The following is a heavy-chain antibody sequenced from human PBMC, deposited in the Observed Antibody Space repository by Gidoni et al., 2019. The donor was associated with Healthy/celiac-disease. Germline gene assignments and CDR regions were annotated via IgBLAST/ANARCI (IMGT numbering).Heavy chain of an antibody. J-gene: IGHJ6*02. CDR1: GFSLSTSEMC. D-gene: IGHD2-2*01. V-gene: IGHV2-70*01. CDR2: IDWDDDK. CDR3: ARSHCSSTSSDYYGMDV. Sequence: QVTLRESGPALVKPTQTLTLTCTFSGFSLSTSEMCVSWIRQPPGKALEWLALIDWDDDKYYITSLKTRLTISKDTSKNQVVLTMTNMDPVDTATYYCARSHCSSTSSDYYGMDVWGQGTTVTVSS.